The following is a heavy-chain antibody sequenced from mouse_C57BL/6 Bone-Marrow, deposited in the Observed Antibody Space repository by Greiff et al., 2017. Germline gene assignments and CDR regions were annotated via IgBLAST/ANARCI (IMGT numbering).Heavy chain of an antibody. CDR3: TRGGDYGSFAY. CDR1: GFTFSSYA. J-gene: IGHJ3*01. CDR2: ISSGGDYI. D-gene: IGHD2-4*01. Sequence: EVMLVESGEGLVKPGGSLKLSCAASGFTFSSYAMSWVRQTPEKRLEWVAYISSGGDYIYYADTVKGRFTISRDNARNTLYLQMSSLKSEDKAMYYCTRGGDYGSFAYWGQGTLVTVSA. V-gene: IGHV5-9-1*02.